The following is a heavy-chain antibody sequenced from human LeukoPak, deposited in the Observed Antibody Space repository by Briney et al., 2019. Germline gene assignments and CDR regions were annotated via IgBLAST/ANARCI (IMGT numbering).Heavy chain of an antibody. CDR2: INPSGGST. D-gene: IGHD3-3*01. CDR1: GYTFTSYY. Sequence: ASVKVSCKASGYTFTSYYMHWVRQAPGQGLEWMGIINPSGGSTSYAQKFQGRVTMTRDMSTSTVYMELSSLRSEDTAVYYCARDPYYDFWSGYSPYYYYYYMDVWGKGTTVTVSS. V-gene: IGHV1-46*01. J-gene: IGHJ6*03. CDR3: ARDPYYDFWSGYSPYYYYYYMDV.